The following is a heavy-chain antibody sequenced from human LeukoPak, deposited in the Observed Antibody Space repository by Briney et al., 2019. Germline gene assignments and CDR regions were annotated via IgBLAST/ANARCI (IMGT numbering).Heavy chain of an antibody. CDR1: GFTFSSYS. V-gene: IGHV3-21*01. Sequence: GGSLRLSCAASGFTFSSYSMNWVRQAPGKGLEWVSSISSSSSYIYYADSVKGRFTISRGNAKNSLYLQMNSLRAEDTAVYYCARNPEHYDFWSGFSSYYYYGMDVWGQGTTVTVSS. CDR2: ISSSSSYI. D-gene: IGHD3-3*01. CDR3: ARNPEHYDFWSGFSSYYYYGMDV. J-gene: IGHJ6*02.